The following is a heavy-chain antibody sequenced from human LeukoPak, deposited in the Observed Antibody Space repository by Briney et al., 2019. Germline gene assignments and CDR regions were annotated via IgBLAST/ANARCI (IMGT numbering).Heavy chain of an antibody. Sequence: GGSLRLSCAVSGFSVSDKHMAWVRQAPGKGLKWASVINSGGDTNYADSVKGRFTISRDISKNTVFLQMDNLSSDDTAVYYCVMAPPGDWGLGTLVTVSS. CDR3: VMAPPGD. J-gene: IGHJ4*02. D-gene: IGHD2-21*01. V-gene: IGHV3-53*01. CDR2: INSGGDT. CDR1: GFSVSDKH.